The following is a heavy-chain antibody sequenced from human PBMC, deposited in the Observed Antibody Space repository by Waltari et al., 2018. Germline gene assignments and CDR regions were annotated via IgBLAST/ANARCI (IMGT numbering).Heavy chain of an antibody. D-gene: IGHD2-15*01. CDR2: INWNGGST. CDR3: AREKLMGEYIDY. J-gene: IGHJ4*02. V-gene: IGHV3-20*04. Sequence: EVQLVESGGGVRRRGGSLRLYCAASGFNFEGHGMRWVGQAPGKGLEWVSSINWNGGSTCYADSVRGRFTISRDNAKNSPYLQMNSLRADDTALYYCAREKLMGEYIDYWGQGTLVTVSS. CDR1: GFNFEGHG.